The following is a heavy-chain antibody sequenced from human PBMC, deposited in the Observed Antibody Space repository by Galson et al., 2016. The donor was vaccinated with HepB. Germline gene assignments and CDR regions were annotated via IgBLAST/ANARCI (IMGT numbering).Heavy chain of an antibody. CDR3: AGRSSDAFDI. CDR2: IYPGDSDT. CDR1: GFTITSYW. D-gene: IGHD3-10*01. J-gene: IGHJ3*02. Sequence: QSGAEVKKSGESLKISCKYSGFTITSYWIAWVRQMPGKGLEWMGTIYPGDSDTRYSPSSQGQVTISADKSISAAYLQWNSLKASDTAIYYCAGRSSDAFDIWGQGTMVTVSS. V-gene: IGHV5-51*01.